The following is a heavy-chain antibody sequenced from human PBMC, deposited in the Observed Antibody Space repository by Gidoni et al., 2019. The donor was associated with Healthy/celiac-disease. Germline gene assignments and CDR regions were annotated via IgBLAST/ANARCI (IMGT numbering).Heavy chain of an antibody. CDR2: INPNSGGT. D-gene: IGHD2-8*01. V-gene: IGHV1-2*02. J-gene: IGHJ4*02. Sequence: QVQLVQSGAEVKKPGASVKVSCKAPGYTFTGYYMHWVRQAPGQGLEWMGWINPNSGGTNYAQKFQGRVTMTRDTSISTAYMELSRLRSDDTAVYYCAVIMQPPTVTIKYYFDYWGQGTLVTVSS. CDR1: GYTFTGYY. CDR3: AVIMQPPTVTIKYYFDY.